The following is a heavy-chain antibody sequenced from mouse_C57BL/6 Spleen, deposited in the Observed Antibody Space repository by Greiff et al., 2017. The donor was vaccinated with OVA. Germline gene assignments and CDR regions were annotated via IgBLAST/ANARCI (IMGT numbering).Heavy chain of an antibody. J-gene: IGHJ2*01. D-gene: IGHD1-1*01. CDR1: GYTFTSYW. CDR2: IHPNSGST. Sequence: QVQLQQPGAELVKPGASVKLSCKASGYTFTSYWMHWVKQRPGQGLEWIGMIHPNSGSTNYNEKFKSKATLTVDKSSSTAYMQLSSLTSEDSAVYYCAIITTVVGDCDYWGQGTTLTVSS. V-gene: IGHV1-64*01. CDR3: AIITTVVGDCDY.